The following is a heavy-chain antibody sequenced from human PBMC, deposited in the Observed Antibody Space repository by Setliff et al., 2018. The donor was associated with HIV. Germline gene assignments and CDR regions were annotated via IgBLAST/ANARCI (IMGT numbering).Heavy chain of an antibody. CDR2: IRNKAYGGTT. V-gene: IGHV3-49*04. J-gene: IGHJ4*02. CDR3: TRESGGATDY. Sequence: LRLSCTASGFTFGDYAMTWVRQAPGKGLEWVSFIRNKAYGGTTEYATSVKGRFTMSGDDSKGIVYLQMNSLKTDDTAVYYCTRESGGATDYWGQGTLVTVSS. D-gene: IGHD3-16*01. CDR1: GFTFGDYA.